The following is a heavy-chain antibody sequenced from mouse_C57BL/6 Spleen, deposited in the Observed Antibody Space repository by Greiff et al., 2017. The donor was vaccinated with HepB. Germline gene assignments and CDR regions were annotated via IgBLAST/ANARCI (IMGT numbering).Heavy chain of an antibody. J-gene: IGHJ4*01. D-gene: IGHD2-5*01. CDR3: TGYSNPYYYAMDY. Sequence: EVKVEESGGGLVQPGGSMKLSCVASGFTFSNYWMNWVRQSPEKGLEWVAQIRLKSDNYATHYAESVKGRFTIARDDSKRSVYLQMNNLRAEDTGIYYCTGYSNPYYYAMDYWGQGTSVTVSS. CDR1: GFTFSNYW. V-gene: IGHV6-3*01. CDR2: IRLKSDNYAT.